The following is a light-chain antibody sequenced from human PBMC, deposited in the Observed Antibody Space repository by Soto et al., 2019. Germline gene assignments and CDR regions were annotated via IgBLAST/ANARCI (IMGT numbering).Light chain of an antibody. CDR3: GTWDTSLSAVV. CDR1: SSNIGKNY. CDR2: DNN. Sequence: QSVLTQPPSVSAAPGQTVTISCSGSSSNIGKNYVSWYQQLPGTAPKLLIYDNNKRPSGIPDRFSGSKSGTSATLGITGLQTGAEADYYCGTWDTSLSAVVFGGGTKLTVL. V-gene: IGLV1-51*01. J-gene: IGLJ2*01.